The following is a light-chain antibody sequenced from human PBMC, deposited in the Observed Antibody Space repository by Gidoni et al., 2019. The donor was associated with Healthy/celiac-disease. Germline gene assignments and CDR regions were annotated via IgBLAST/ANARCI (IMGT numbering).Light chain of an antibody. CDR3: QQYGSSPPLT. V-gene: IGKV3-20*01. Sequence: IVLTLSPATLSLSPGERATLSCRASQSVSSSYLVWYQQKPGQAPRLLISGAASRATGIPDRFSGSGSGTDFTLTISRLEPEDFAVYYCQQYGSSPPLTFGGGTKVEIK. CDR2: GAA. J-gene: IGKJ4*01. CDR1: QSVSSSY.